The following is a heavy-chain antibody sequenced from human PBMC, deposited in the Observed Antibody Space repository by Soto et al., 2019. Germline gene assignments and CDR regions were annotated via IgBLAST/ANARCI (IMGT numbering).Heavy chain of an antibody. Sequence: QVQLMESGGGVVQPGGSLRLSCTASGFTFNTYGMHWVRQAPGKGLEWVAVMSYDGSNKYYVDSVRGRFTISRDNSKNTLFLQMNSLRAEDTAMYYCAKGAGRYFRSAFDFWGQGTLVTVSS. J-gene: IGHJ4*02. CDR1: GFTFNTYG. CDR2: MSYDGSNK. V-gene: IGHV3-30*18. CDR3: AKGAGRYFRSAFDF. D-gene: IGHD1-26*01.